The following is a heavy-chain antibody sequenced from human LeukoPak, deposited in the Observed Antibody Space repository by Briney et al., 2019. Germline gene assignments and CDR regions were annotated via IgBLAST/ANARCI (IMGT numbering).Heavy chain of an antibody. CDR1: GFTLGDYA. D-gene: IGHD5-24*01. CDR3: TRVGYIDEGIDY. J-gene: IGHJ4*02. Sequence: GGSLRLSCTASGFTLGDYAMSWVRQAPGKGLEWVANIKQDGSKKSYVDSVKGRFTISRDNAKNSLYLQMNSLRAEDTAIYYCTRVGYIDEGIDYWGQGTLVTVSS. CDR2: IKQDGSKK. V-gene: IGHV3-7*04.